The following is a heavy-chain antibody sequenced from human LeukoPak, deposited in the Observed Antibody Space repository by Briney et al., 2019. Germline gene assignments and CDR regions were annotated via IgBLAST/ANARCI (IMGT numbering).Heavy chain of an antibody. J-gene: IGHJ4*02. V-gene: IGHV3-7*04. Sequence: PGGCLRLSCAASGFIFSNYWMTWVRQAPGKGLEWVANIKEDGSEKYYVDSVKGRFTISRDNAKNSLFLQMNSLRVEDTAVYYCSGGSRFVDYWGQGTLVTVSS. CDR1: GFIFSNYW. CDR2: IKEDGSEK. D-gene: IGHD3-10*01. CDR3: SGGSRFVDY.